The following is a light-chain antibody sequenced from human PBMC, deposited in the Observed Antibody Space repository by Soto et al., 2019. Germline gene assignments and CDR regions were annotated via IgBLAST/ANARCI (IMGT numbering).Light chain of an antibody. Sequence: IQLTQSASSLSASVGDRVTITCRTSQNILNHLNWYQQKPGKVPKILIYGASTLHNGVPSRFSAGGSGSHFTLTISNLQPVDFATYYCQQTLNTFFTFGPGT. CDR3: QQTLNTFFT. CDR1: QNILNH. V-gene: IGKV1-39*01. J-gene: IGKJ3*01. CDR2: GAS.